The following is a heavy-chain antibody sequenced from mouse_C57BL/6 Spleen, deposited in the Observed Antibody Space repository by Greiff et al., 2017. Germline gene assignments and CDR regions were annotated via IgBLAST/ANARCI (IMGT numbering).Heavy chain of an antibody. Sequence: QVQLQQPGAELVMPGASVKLSCKASGYTFTSYWMHWVKQRPGQGLEWIGEIDPSVSYTNYNQKFKGKSTLTVDKSSSTAYMQLSSLTSADSAVYYCARSYELYAMDYWGQGTSVTVSS. CDR2: IDPSVSYT. CDR1: GYTFTSYW. J-gene: IGHJ4*01. CDR3: ARSYELYAMDY. D-gene: IGHD2-3*01. V-gene: IGHV1-69*01.